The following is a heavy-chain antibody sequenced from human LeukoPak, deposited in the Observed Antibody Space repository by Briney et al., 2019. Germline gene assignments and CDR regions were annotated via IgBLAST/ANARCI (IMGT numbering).Heavy chain of an antibody. Sequence: ASVKVSCKASGYTFTSYYMHWVRQAPGQGLEWMGIINHSGGSTSYAQKFQGRVTMTRDTSTSTVYMELSSLRSEDTAVYYCARDNYCTNGVCLYYFDYWGQGTLVTVSS. J-gene: IGHJ4*02. V-gene: IGHV1-46*01. CDR3: ARDNYCTNGVCLYYFDY. CDR2: INHSGGST. CDR1: GYTFTSYY. D-gene: IGHD2-8*01.